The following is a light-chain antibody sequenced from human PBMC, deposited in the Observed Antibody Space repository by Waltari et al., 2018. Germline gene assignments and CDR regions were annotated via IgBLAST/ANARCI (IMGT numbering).Light chain of an antibody. CDR2: KAS. CDR1: QNIVTW. CDR3: QQYNTYWT. Sequence: DIQMTQSPSTLSASVGDRVTITCRASQNIVTWLTWYQQKPGKAPKVLIYKASNLKSGVPSRFSGSGSGTEFTLTINSLQPDDFATYYCQQYNTYWTFGQGTKEEIK. J-gene: IGKJ1*01. V-gene: IGKV1-5*03.